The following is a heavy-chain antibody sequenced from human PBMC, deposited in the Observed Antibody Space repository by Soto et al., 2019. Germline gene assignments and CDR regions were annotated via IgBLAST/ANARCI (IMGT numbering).Heavy chain of an antibody. J-gene: IGHJ5*02. CDR1: GYSFTSYL. D-gene: IGHD1-1*01. CDR3: ASIKPPGNWFDP. CDR2: IYPGDSDT. Sequence: PGESMKISSKCAGYSFTSYLIGLMRQMPGKGLEWMGIIYPGDSDTRYSPSFQGQVTISADKSISTAYLQWSSLKASDTAMYYCASIKPPGNWFDPWGQGTLVTVSS. V-gene: IGHV5-51*01.